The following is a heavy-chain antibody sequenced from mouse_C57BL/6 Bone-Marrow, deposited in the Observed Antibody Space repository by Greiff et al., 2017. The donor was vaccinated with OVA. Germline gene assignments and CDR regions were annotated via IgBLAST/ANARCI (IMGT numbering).Heavy chain of an antibody. CDR3: TSSWANYYGSSYGDYYAMDY. D-gene: IGHD1-1*01. Sequence: EVKLMESGAELVRPGASVKLSCTASGFNIKDDYMHWVKQRPEQGLEWIGWIDPENGDTEYASKFQGKATITADTSSNTAYLQLSSLTSEDTAVYYCTSSWANYYGSSYGDYYAMDYWGQGTSVTVSS. CDR1: GFNIKDDY. J-gene: IGHJ4*01. CDR2: IDPENGDT. V-gene: IGHV14-4*01.